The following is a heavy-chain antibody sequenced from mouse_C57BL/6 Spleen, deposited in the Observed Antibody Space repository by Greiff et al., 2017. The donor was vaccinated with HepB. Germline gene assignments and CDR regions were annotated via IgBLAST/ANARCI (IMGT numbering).Heavy chain of an antibody. CDR2: IYPSDSET. CDR3: ARRDGYSLDY. D-gene: IGHD2-3*01. Sequence: QVQLQQPGAELVRPGSSVKLSCKASGYTFPSYWMDWVKQRPGQGLEWIGNIYPSDSETHYNQKFKDKATLTVDKSSSTAYMQLSSLRSEDSAVYDCARRDGYSLDYWGQGTTLTVSS. J-gene: IGHJ2*01. CDR1: GYTFPSYW. V-gene: IGHV1-61*01.